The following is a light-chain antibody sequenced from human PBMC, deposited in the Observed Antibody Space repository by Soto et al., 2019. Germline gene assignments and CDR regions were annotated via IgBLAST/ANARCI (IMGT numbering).Light chain of an antibody. CDR3: PQYNNWPPLT. J-gene: IGKJ4*01. V-gene: IGKV3-15*01. CDR2: GAS. CDR1: QSVSSN. Sequence: EIVMTQSPATLSVSPGERATLSCRASQSVSSNLAWYQQKPGQAPRLLIYGASTKATGIPASFSSSGFGTEFTRTISSLQSEDFAVYYCPQYNNWPPLTFRGAIKVEIK.